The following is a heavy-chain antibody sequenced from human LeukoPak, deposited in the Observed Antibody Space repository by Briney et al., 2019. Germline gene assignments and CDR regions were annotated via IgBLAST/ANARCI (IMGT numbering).Heavy chain of an antibody. CDR1: GYTFTSYY. Sequence: ASAKVSCKASGYTFTSYYMNWVRQAPGQGLEWMGILNPSGGSATYAQKFQGRVTMTRDTSTSTVYMELSSLRSEDTAVYYCARKKVGAIPRAAFDIWGQGTMVTVSS. D-gene: IGHD1-26*01. V-gene: IGHV1-46*01. CDR2: LNPSGGSA. CDR3: ARKKVGAIPRAAFDI. J-gene: IGHJ3*02.